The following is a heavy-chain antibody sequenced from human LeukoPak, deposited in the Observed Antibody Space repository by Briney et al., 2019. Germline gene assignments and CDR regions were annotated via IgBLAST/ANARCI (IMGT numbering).Heavy chain of an antibody. CDR1: GFTFSSYS. V-gene: IGHV3-48*01. D-gene: IGHD6-19*01. Sequence: PGGSLRLSCAASGFTFSSYSMNWVRQAPGKGLEWVSYISSSSSTIYYADSVKGRFTISRDNAKNSLYLQMNSLKTEDTAVYYCARVHIIMAGHFFDYWGQGTLVTVSS. CDR2: ISSSSSTI. CDR3: ARVHIIMAGHFFDY. J-gene: IGHJ4*02.